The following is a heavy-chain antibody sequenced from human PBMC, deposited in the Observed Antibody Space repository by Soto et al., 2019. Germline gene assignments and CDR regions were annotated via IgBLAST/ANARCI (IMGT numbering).Heavy chain of an antibody. Sequence: VQLWESGGGLVQPGGSLRLSCAASGFSFGSYALSWVRQAPGKGLEWIGCIYYRGNTFYNPSLKSRGTISVDTSNNQFSLKLDSVTPADTAVYYCARDGREASGIDVWGQGTAVTVSS. CDR2: IYYRGNT. CDR1: GFSFGSYA. J-gene: IGHJ6*02. V-gene: IGHV4-59*01. CDR3: ARDGREASGIDV. D-gene: IGHD1-26*01.